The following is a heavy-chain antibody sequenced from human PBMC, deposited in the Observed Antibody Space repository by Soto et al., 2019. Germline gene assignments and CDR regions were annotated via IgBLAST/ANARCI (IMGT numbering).Heavy chain of an antibody. CDR3: ARDRGYYNYYYAMDA. J-gene: IGHJ6*02. D-gene: IGHD3-9*01. Sequence: EVQLVESGGGLVQPGTSLRLSCAASGFTFSSYNMNWVRQAPGKGLEWVSYISSSSSTIYSADSVKGRFTISRDNAKNSLYLQMNSLRDEDTAVYYCARDRGYYNYYYAMDAWGQGTTVTVSS. CDR1: GFTFSSYN. CDR2: ISSSSSTI. V-gene: IGHV3-48*02.